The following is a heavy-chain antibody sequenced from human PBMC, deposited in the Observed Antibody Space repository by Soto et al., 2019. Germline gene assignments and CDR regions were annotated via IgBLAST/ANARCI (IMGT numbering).Heavy chain of an antibody. J-gene: IGHJ4*02. Sequence: QVQLQESGPGLLEPLETLSLTCSVSGVSLNSGHYYWVWVRQSPGKGLAWIASVYYDESTYYNLSLKSRVTISIDKPRNQFSLTLKSVTAADTAVYYCGKVLIGATRHADVDSWGQGARVTVSS. CDR2: VYYDEST. CDR1: GVSLNSGHYY. V-gene: IGHV4-39*01. D-gene: IGHD2-15*01. CDR3: GKVLIGATRHADVDS.